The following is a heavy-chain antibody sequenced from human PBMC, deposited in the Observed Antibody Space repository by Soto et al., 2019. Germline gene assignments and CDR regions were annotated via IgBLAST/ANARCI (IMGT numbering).Heavy chain of an antibody. Sequence: ASVKVSCKASGYTFTSYAMHWVRQAPGQRLEWMGWINAGNGNTKYSQKFQGRVTITRDTSASTAYMELSSLRSEDTAVYYCARDRNSSGWSYYYYYMDVWGKGTTVTVSS. D-gene: IGHD6-19*01. V-gene: IGHV1-3*01. CDR1: GYTFTSYA. CDR2: INAGNGNT. CDR3: ARDRNSSGWSYYYYYMDV. J-gene: IGHJ6*03.